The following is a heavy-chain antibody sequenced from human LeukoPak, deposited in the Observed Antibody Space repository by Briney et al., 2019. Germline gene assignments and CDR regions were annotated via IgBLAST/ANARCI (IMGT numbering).Heavy chain of an antibody. CDR1: GFTFSSYS. J-gene: IGHJ5*02. Sequence: GGSLRLSCAASGFTFSSYSMNWVRQAPGKGLEWVSSISSSSSYIYYADSVKGRFTISRDNAKNSLYLQMNSLRAEDTAVYYCARDLVVPAAIALYGFDPWGQGTLVTLSS. CDR3: ARDLVVPAAIALYGFDP. V-gene: IGHV3-21*01. D-gene: IGHD2-2*01. CDR2: ISSSSSYI.